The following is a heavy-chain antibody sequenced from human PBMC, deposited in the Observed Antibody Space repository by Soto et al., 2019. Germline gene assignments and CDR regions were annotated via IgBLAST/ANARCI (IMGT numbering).Heavy chain of an antibody. CDR1: GYTFTSYA. V-gene: IGHV1-3*01. CDR2: INAGNGNT. Sequence: ASVKVSCKASGYTFTSYAMHWVRQAPGQRLEWMGWINAGNGNTKYSQKFQGRVTITRDTSASTAYMELSSLRSEDTAVYYCARDRGSGSNNNWFDPWGQGTLVTVSS. J-gene: IGHJ5*02. CDR3: ARDRGSGSNNNWFDP. D-gene: IGHD3-10*01.